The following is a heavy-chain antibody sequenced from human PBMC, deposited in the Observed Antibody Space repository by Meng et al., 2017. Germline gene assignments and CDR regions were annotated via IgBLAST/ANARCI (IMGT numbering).Heavy chain of an antibody. D-gene: IGHD6-19*01. CDR3: ARAIAVAGITIDY. CDR1: GGSVSSGSYY. V-gene: IGHV4-61*01. J-gene: IGHJ4*02. Sequence: QVPLQASGPGLVRPSETLSLTCTVSGGSVSSGSYYWSWIRQPPGKGLEWIGYIYYSGSTNYNPSLKSRVTISVDTSKNQFSLKLGSVTAADTAVYYCARAIAVAGITIDYWGQGTLVTVSS. CDR2: IYYSGST.